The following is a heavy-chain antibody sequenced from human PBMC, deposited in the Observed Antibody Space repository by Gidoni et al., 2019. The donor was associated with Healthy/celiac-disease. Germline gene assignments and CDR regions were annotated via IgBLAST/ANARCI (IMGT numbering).Heavy chain of an antibody. CDR2: IWYDGSNK. CDR3: ARDSIPAAPYSSSWYGGAYFDY. CDR1: GFTFSSYG. V-gene: IGHV3-33*01. J-gene: IGHJ4*02. D-gene: IGHD6-13*01. Sequence: QVQLVESGGGVVQPGRSLRLSCAASGFTFSSYGMHWVRQAPGKGLEWVAVIWYDGSNKYYADSVKGRFTISRDNSKNTLYLQMNSLRAEDTAVYYCARDSIPAAPYSSSWYGGAYFDYWGQGTLVTVSS.